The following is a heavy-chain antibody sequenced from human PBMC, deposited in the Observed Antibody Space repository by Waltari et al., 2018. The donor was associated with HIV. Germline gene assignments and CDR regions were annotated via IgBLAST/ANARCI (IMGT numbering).Heavy chain of an antibody. D-gene: IGHD5-18*01. J-gene: IGHJ4*02. CDR2: ISDSGSRT. V-gene: IGHV3-23*01. Sequence: EVRLLESGGGLVQPGGSMRLACAASGFIFKDYAMSWIRQAPGKGLEGVTAISDSGSRTYYADSVRGRFTISRDNSKNTMYLQMNTLRDEDMAVYYCVKEMKGHSYADYWGQGTRVTVSS. CDR1: GFIFKDYA. CDR3: VKEMKGHSYADY.